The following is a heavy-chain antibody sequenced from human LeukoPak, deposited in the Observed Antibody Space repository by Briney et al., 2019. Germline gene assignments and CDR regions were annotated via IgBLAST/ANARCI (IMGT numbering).Heavy chain of an antibody. D-gene: IGHD1-7*01. J-gene: IGHJ6*02. CDR1: GFTFSNYW. V-gene: IGHV3-74*01. CDR2: IYTDGSST. Sequence: GGSLRLSCAASGFTFSNYWMHWVRQAPGKGLVWVSRIYTDGSSTNYADSVKGRFTISRENAKNVLYPQMSSLRVEDTAVYYCVREIRETVITRHYYYGIDVWGQGTTVTVSS. CDR3: VREIRETVITRHYYYGIDV.